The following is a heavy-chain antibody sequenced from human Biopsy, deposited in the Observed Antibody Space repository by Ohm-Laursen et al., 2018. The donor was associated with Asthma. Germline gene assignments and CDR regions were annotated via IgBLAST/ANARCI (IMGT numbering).Heavy chain of an antibody. CDR2: ISFDGSNE. CDR1: GFSFSNFG. V-gene: IGHV3-30*18. J-gene: IGHJ5*02. Sequence: SLRLSCAASGFSFSNFGMHWVRQAPGKGLEWVAVISFDGSNEDYADSVKGRFTISRDNSKSTLFLEMNSLRPEDTAVYYCAKELVPGWELRRGPDAWGQGTLVTVSS. CDR3: AKELVPGWELRRGPDA. D-gene: IGHD1-26*01.